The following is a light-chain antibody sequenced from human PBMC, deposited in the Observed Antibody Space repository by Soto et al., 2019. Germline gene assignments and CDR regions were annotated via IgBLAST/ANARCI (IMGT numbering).Light chain of an antibody. Sequence: QCALTQPASVCGSPGQSITISCTGTSSDIGHYDYVSWYQQNPGKAPKLMIYHVTYRPSGVSNRYSGSKSGNSASLTISGLQADDEADYYCCSLTTSHTYVFGSGTKLTVL. V-gene: IGLV2-14*03. CDR3: CSLTTSHTYV. CDR1: SSDIGHYDY. J-gene: IGLJ1*01. CDR2: HVT.